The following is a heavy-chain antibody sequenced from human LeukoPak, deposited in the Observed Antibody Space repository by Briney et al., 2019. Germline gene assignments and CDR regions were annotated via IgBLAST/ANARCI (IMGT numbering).Heavy chain of an antibody. Sequence: GGSLRLSCTASGFTFSSYAMSWVRQAPGKGLEWVSAISGSADRTYYADSVKGRFTISRDNSKNTLYLQMNSLRPEDTAIYYCAKESPYGSGSRNYYFHYWGQGTLVTVSS. J-gene: IGHJ4*02. CDR1: GFTFSSYA. CDR3: AKESPYGSGSRNYYFHY. V-gene: IGHV3-23*01. D-gene: IGHD3-10*01. CDR2: ISGSADRT.